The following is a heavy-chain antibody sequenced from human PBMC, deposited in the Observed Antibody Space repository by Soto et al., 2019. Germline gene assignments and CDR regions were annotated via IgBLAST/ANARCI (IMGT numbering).Heavy chain of an antibody. J-gene: IGHJ5*02. CDR3: ARQAAAPGIDLWFDP. D-gene: IGHD6-13*01. Sequence: SETLSLTCNVSGGSISSSRSYWAWFRQPPGKELEWIANIFYAGNTYYNPSLKSRVTVSVDTSKNQFSLKLDSVAAADTAVYYCARQAAAPGIDLWFDPWGQGTLVTVS. CDR2: IFYAGNT. V-gene: IGHV4-39*01. CDR1: GGSISSSRSY.